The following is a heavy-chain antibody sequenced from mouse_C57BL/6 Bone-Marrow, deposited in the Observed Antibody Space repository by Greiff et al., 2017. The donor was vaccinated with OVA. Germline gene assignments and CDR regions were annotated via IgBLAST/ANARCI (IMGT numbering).Heavy chain of an antibody. CDR3: ARDRAITTVVATDFDY. D-gene: IGHD1-1*01. J-gene: IGHJ2*01. CDR1: GFTFSSYA. V-gene: IGHV5-4*01. CDR2: ISDGGSYT. Sequence: EVKLVESGGGLVKPGGSLKLSCAASGFTFSSYAMSWVRQTPEKRLEWVATISDGGSYTYYPDNVQGRFPISRDNAKNNLYLQMSHLKSEDTAMYYCARDRAITTVVATDFDYWGQGTTLTVSS.